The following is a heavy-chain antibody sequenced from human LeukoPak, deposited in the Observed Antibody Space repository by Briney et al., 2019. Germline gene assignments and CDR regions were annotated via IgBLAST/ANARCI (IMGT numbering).Heavy chain of an antibody. J-gene: IGHJ4*02. D-gene: IGHD6-19*01. Sequence: PGGSLRLSCAASGLTFSSYGMHWVRQAPGKGLEWVAVISYDGSNKYYADSVKGRFTISRDNSKNTLYLQMNSLRTEDTAVYYCAKAYSSGFWYFDYWGQGTLVTVSS. CDR3: AKAYSSGFWYFDY. V-gene: IGHV3-30*18. CDR2: ISYDGSNK. CDR1: GLTFSSYG.